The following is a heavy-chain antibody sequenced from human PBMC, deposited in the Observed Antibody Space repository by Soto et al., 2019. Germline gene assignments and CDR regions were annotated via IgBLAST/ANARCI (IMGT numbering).Heavy chain of an antibody. J-gene: IGHJ4*02. CDR1: GGSFSGYY. CDR3: ARALIHYFVLGPDANQGGFDY. Sequence: PSETLSLTYAVDGGSFSGYYWSWSRQPPGKGLEWIGEINHSGSTNYTPSLKSRVTISVDTSKNQFSLKLSSVTAADTAVYYCARALIHYFVLGPDANQGGFDYWGQGTLVTVSS. D-gene: IGHD2-2*01. V-gene: IGHV4-34*01. CDR2: INHSGST.